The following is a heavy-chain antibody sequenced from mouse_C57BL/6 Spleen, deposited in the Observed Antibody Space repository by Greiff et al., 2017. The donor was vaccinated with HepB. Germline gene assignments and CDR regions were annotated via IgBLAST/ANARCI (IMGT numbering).Heavy chain of an antibody. J-gene: IGHJ3*01. D-gene: IGHD1-1*02. CDR1: GFTFSSYA. CDR2: ISDGGSYT. V-gene: IGHV5-4*03. CDR3: ARGVDAY. Sequence: EVNLVESGGGLVKPGGSLKLSCAASGFTFSSYAMSWVRQTPEKRLEWVATISDGGSYTYYPDNVKGRFTISRDNAKNNLYLQMSHLKSEDTAMYYCARGVDAYWGQGTLVTVSA.